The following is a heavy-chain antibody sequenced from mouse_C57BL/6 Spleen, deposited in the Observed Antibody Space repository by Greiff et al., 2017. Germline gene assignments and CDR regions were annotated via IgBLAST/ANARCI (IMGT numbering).Heavy chain of an antibody. Sequence: QVQLQQPGAELVKPGASVKLSCKASGYTFTSYWMHWVKQRPGQGLEWIGMIHPNSGSTNYNEKFKSKATLTVDKSSSTAYMQLSSLTSEDSAVYYCASVVITTYYYAMDYWGQGTSVTVSS. CDR2: IHPNSGST. CDR3: ASVVITTYYYAMDY. D-gene: IGHD1-1*01. V-gene: IGHV1-64*01. CDR1: GYTFTSYW. J-gene: IGHJ4*01.